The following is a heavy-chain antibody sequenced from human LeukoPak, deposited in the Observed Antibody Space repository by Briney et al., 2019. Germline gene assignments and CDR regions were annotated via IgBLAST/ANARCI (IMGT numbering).Heavy chain of an antibody. V-gene: IGHV3-53*04. CDR2: IYSGGST. Sequence: GGSLRLSCAASGFTVSSNYMSWVRQAPGKGLEWVSVIYSGGSTYYADSVKGRFTISRHNSKNTLYLQMNSLRAEDTAVCYCARVASSSYYYYGMDVWGQGTTVTVSS. CDR3: ARVASSSYYYYGMDV. CDR1: GFTVSSNY. J-gene: IGHJ6*02. D-gene: IGHD6-13*01.